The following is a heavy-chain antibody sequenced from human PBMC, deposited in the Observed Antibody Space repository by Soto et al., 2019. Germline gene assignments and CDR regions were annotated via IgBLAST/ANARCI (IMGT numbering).Heavy chain of an antibody. CDR3: TPLALKYSSGWYEFSD. D-gene: IGHD6-19*01. J-gene: IGHJ4*02. CDR1: GFTFSNVW. V-gene: IGHV3-15*07. Sequence: EVQLVESGGGLVKPGGSLRLSCAASGFTFSNVWMNWVRQAPGKGLEWVGRIKSKTDGRTTDYAAPVKGRFTISRDDSKNTLYLQMNSLKTEDTAVYYCTPLALKYSSGWYEFSDWGQGTRVTVSS. CDR2: IKSKTDGRTT.